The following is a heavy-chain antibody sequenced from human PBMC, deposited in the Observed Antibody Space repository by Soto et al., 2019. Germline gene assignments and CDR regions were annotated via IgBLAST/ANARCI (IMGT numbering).Heavy chain of an antibody. Sequence: QVQLQESGPGLVKPSQTLSLTCTVSGDPISSGDYYWSWIRQPPGKGLEWIGYIYYSGTTYYSPSLKSLVTMSGDTSKNQFSLKLSSVTAADTAVYYCARAPYRGTNSRGALDMWGQGTMVTVSS. CDR2: IYYSGTT. CDR3: ARAPYRGTNSRGALDM. V-gene: IGHV4-30-4*01. CDR1: GDPISSGDYY. J-gene: IGHJ3*02. D-gene: IGHD2-8*01.